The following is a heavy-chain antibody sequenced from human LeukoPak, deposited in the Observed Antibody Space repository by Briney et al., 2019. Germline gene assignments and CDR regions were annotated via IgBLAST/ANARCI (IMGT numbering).Heavy chain of an antibody. CDR3: ARGDYYDSSGRGGLDY. J-gene: IGHJ4*02. V-gene: IGHV4-34*09. D-gene: IGHD3-22*01. CDR2: INHSGST. Sequence: PSETLSLTCAVYGGSFSGSYWSWIRQPPGKGLEWIGHINHSGSTNYNPSLKSRVTISVDTSKNQFSLKLSSVTAADTAVYYCARGDYYDSSGRGGLDYWGQGTLVTVSS. CDR1: GGSFSGSY.